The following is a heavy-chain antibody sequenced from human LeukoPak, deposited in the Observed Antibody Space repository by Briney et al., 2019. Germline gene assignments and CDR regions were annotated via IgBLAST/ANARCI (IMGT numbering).Heavy chain of an antibody. CDR3: ARSVVVGDFDY. CDR2: IYPGDSDT. V-gene: IGHV5-51*01. CDR1: GYSFTSYW. Sequence: GESLKISCKGSGYSFTSYWIGCVRQMPGKGLEWMGIIYPGDSDTRYSPSFQGQVTISADKSITTAYLQWSSLKASDSAMYYCARSVVVGDFDYWGQGTLVTVSS. J-gene: IGHJ4*02. D-gene: IGHD3-22*01.